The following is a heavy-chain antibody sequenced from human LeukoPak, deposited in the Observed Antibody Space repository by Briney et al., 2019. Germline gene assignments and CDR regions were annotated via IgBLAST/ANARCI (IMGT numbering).Heavy chain of an antibody. V-gene: IGHV1-69*13. CDR3: ARGHREMATPFDY. D-gene: IGHD5-24*01. CDR1: GYTFTSYG. Sequence: ASVKVSCKASGYTFTSYGISWVRQAPGQGLEWMGGIIPIFGTANYAQKFQGRVTITADESTSTAYMELSSLRSEDTAVYYCARGHREMATPFDYWGQGTLVTVSS. CDR2: IIPIFGTA. J-gene: IGHJ4*02.